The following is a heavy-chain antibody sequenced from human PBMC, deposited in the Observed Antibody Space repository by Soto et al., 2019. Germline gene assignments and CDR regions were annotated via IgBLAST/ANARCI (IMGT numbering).Heavy chain of an antibody. V-gene: IGHV4-59*01. J-gene: IGHJ4*02. D-gene: IGHD3-22*01. Sequence: QVQLQESGPGLVKPSETLSLTCTVSGGSISSYYWTWIRQPPGKGLEWIGYIYYSGSTKYNPSLKDRVPISVDTSKNQFSLRLSSVTAADTAVYYCGRDRYYDSTGYLDHWGQGTLVTVSS. CDR3: GRDRYYDSTGYLDH. CDR1: GGSISSYY. CDR2: IYYSGST.